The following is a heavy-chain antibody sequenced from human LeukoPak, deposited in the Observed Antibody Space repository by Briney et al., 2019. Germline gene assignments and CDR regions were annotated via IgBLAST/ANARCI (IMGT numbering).Heavy chain of an antibody. CDR2: IYYSGST. CDR3: AGVLLWFGEPPNWFDP. D-gene: IGHD3-10*01. V-gene: IGHV4-39*07. J-gene: IGHJ5*02. Sequence: PSETLSLTCTVSGGSISNRSYYWGLIRQPPGKGLEWIGIIYYSGSTYYNPSLKSRVTISVDTSKNQFSLKLSSVTAADTAVYYCAGVLLWFGEPPNWFDPWGQGTLVTVSS. CDR1: GGSISNRSYY.